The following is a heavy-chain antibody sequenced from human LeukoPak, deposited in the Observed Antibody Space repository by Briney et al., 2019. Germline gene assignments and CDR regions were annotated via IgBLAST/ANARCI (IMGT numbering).Heavy chain of an antibody. D-gene: IGHD3-16*01. CDR1: GGSISSYY. Sequence: SETLSLTCTVSGGSISSYYWSWIRQPPGKGLEWIGYIYYRGSTNNNPPLKSRVTISVGTSKNQFSLKLSSVTAADTAVYYCARSIRFMNAFDIWGQGTMVTVSS. V-gene: IGHV4-59*01. J-gene: IGHJ3*02. CDR2: IYYRGST. CDR3: ARSIRFMNAFDI.